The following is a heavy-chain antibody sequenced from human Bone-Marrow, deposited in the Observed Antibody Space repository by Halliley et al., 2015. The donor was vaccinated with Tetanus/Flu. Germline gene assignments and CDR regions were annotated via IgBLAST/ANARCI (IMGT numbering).Heavy chain of an antibody. V-gene: IGHV3-23*01. D-gene: IGHD3-3*01. Sequence: SGSGGSTYYADSVKGRFTISRDSSKNTLNLQLTSLRAEDTAVYYCVKDVSIFGVVIPGCSFEIWGQGTMVIVSS. CDR3: VKDVSIFGVVIPGCSFEI. CDR2: SGSGGST. J-gene: IGHJ3*02.